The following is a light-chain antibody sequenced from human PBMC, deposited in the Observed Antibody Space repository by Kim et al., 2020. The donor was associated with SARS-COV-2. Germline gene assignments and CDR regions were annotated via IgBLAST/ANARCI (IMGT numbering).Light chain of an antibody. CDR1: SGHTSYA. CDR2: VYGDGSH. J-gene: IGLJ3*02. CDR3: QAWGTGIWV. Sequence: QLVLTQSPSASASLGASVKLTCTLNSGHTSYAIAWHHQQPEKGPRYLMKVYGDGSHNKGDGIPDRFSGSTSGAERYLTISSLQSEDEGDYYCQAWGTGIWVFGGGTRLTVL. V-gene: IGLV4-69*01.